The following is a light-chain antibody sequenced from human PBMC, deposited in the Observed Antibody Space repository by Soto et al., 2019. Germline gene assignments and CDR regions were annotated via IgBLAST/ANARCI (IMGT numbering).Light chain of an antibody. Sequence: QSALTQPASVSGSPGQSITISRTGTSSDVGGYDYVSWYQHHPGKAPKLMIYDVSNRPSGVSSRFSGSKSDNTASLTIYGLQAEDEADYYCSSYTKNSPYVFGTGTKLTVL. J-gene: IGLJ1*01. CDR1: SSDVGGYDY. CDR3: SSYTKNSPYV. CDR2: DVS. V-gene: IGLV2-14*01.